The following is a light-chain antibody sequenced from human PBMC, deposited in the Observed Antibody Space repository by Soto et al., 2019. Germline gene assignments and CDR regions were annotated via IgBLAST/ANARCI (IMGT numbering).Light chain of an antibody. Sequence: EIVMTQSPATLSVSPGERATLSCRASQSVSSNLAWYQQKPGQVPRLLISDAFNRATGVPARFSGSGSGTDFTLTIDNVEPEDSAVYFCQHRTKWPLTFGGGTKVDIK. J-gene: IGKJ4*01. CDR1: QSVSSN. V-gene: IGKV3-11*01. CDR2: DAF. CDR3: QHRTKWPLT.